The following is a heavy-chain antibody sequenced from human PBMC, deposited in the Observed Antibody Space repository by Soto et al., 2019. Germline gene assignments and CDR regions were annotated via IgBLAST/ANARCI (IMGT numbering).Heavy chain of an antibody. J-gene: IGHJ3*02. CDR1: GYTFTSYY. Sequence: ASVKVSCKASGYTFTSYYMHWVRQAPGQGLEGMGIINPSGGSTSYAQKFQGRVTMTRDTSTSTVYMELSSLRSEDTAVYYCARGGKPGYCSGGSCPDAFDIWGQGTMVTVSS. D-gene: IGHD2-15*01. CDR3: ARGGKPGYCSGGSCPDAFDI. CDR2: INPSGGST. V-gene: IGHV1-46*03.